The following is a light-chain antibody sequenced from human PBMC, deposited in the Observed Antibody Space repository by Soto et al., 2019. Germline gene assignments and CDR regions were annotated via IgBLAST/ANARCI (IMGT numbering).Light chain of an antibody. Sequence: DIQMTPSPSTLSASVGDRVTITCRASQSISSWLAWYQQKPGKAPKLLIYKASSLEGGVPSRFSGSGSGTEFTLTISSLQPDDFATYYCQHYNSSFGQGTKLEIK. CDR1: QSISSW. J-gene: IGKJ2*01. V-gene: IGKV1-5*03. CDR3: QHYNSS. CDR2: KAS.